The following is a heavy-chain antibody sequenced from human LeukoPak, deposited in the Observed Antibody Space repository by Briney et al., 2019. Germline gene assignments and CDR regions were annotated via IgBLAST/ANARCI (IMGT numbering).Heavy chain of an antibody. D-gene: IGHD6-19*01. CDR2: ISYDGSNK. CDR1: GFTFSTYG. J-gene: IGHJ6*02. V-gene: IGHV3-30*19. Sequence: GGSLRLSCAASGFTFSTYGMHWLRQGPGKGLEWVAVISYDGSNKYYADSVKGRFTISRDNSKNMLYLQMNSLRAGDTAVYYCARVDSSGWLVYGMDVWGQGTTVTVSS. CDR3: ARVDSSGWLVYGMDV.